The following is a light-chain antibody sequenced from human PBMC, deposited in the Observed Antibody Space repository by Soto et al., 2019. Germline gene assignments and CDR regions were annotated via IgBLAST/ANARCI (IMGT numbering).Light chain of an antibody. Sequence: DIVLTQSPGTLSLSLGERATLSCRASQSVSSTYLACYQQKPGQDPRLLIYGASSRATGIPDRFSGSGSGTDVTLTIRRLEPEDFAVYYCQQYGSSYPWTFGQGTKVDIK. CDR3: QQYGSSYPWT. CDR2: GAS. V-gene: IGKV3-20*01. CDR1: QSVSSTY. J-gene: IGKJ1*01.